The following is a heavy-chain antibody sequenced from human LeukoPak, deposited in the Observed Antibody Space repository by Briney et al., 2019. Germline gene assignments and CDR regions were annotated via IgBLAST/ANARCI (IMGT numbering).Heavy chain of an antibody. V-gene: IGHV3-64*01. CDR3: AKDLGNYDFWVPDY. Sequence: GGSLRLSCAASGFTFSSYAMHWVRQAPGKGLEYISAISSNGGSTYYANSVKGRFTISRDNSKNTLYLQMNSLRAEDTAVYYCAKDLGNYDFWVPDYWGQGTLVTVSS. J-gene: IGHJ4*02. CDR1: GFTFSSYA. D-gene: IGHD3-3*01. CDR2: ISSNGGST.